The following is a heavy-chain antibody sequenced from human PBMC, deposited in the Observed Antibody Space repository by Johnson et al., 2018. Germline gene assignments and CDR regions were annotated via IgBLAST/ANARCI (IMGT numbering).Heavy chain of an antibody. V-gene: IGHV3-23*04. J-gene: IGHJ3*02. CDR3: ARVVGSSRYVTFEI. Sequence: VQLVESGGGLVQPGGSLRLSCAASGFTFSNYAMSWARQAPGKGLEWVSTISGSGGSTYYADSVKGRFTISRDNSNNTLYVQMNGLRAEDTAVYYCARVVGSSRYVTFEIWGQGTMVTVSS. CDR1: GFTFSNYA. D-gene: IGHD6-13*01. CDR2: ISGSGGST.